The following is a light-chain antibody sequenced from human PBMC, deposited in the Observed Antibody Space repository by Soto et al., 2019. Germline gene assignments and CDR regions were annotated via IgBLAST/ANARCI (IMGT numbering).Light chain of an antibody. CDR1: QSVSSY. CDR2: ETS. J-gene: IGKJ4*01. Sequence: EIVLTQSPATLSLSPGERATLSCRASQSVSSYLAWYQQKPGQSPTLLIYETSNRATGIPARFSGSRSGTDFTLTISSLEPEDFAIYYCQQRSAWPPRITFGGGTKVEIK. V-gene: IGKV3-11*01. CDR3: QQRSAWPPRIT.